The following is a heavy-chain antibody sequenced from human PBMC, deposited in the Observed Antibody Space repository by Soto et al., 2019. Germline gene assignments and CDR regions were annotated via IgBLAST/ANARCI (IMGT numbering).Heavy chain of an antibody. CDR2: IYYSGST. CDR1: GGSISSYY. V-gene: IGHV4-59*01. CDR3: ARAWQYSSGFFDX. D-gene: IGHD6-19*01. Sequence: SETLSLTCTVSGGSISSYYWSWIRQPPGKGLEWIGYIYYSGSTNYNPSLKSRVTISVDTSKNQFSLKLSSVTAADTAVYYCARAWQYSSGFFDXWGQGTLVTVSS. J-gene: IGHJ4*02.